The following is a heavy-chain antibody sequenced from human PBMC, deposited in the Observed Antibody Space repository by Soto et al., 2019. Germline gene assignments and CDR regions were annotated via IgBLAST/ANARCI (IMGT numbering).Heavy chain of an antibody. V-gene: IGHV1-46*01. CDR2: INPSGDIR. CDR1: GFSFSDYF. CDR3: ARDNSEKYGTPAASSWFHP. Sequence: ASVKVSCKTSGFSFSDYFMHWVRQAPGQGLEWMGIINPSGDIRNYAQKFQGRVTITRDTSTSTVYMDLSSLRYDDTAVYYCARDNSEKYGTPAASSWFHPWGQGTPVTVSS. D-gene: IGHD2-15*01. J-gene: IGHJ5*02.